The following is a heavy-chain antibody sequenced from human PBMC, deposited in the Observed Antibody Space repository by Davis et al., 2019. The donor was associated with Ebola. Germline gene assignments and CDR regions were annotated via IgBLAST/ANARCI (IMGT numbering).Heavy chain of an antibody. J-gene: IGHJ6*02. CDR1: GGSFSGYY. V-gene: IGHV4-34*01. D-gene: IGHD3-3*01. CDR2: INHSGST. CDR3: ARVGVTIFGVVIPPQYYYGMDV. Sequence: PSETLSLTCAVYGGSFSGYYWSWIRQPPGKGLEWIGEINHSGSTNYNPSLKSRVTISVDTSKNQFSLKLSSVTAADTAVYYCARVGVTIFGVVIPPQYYYGMDVWGQGTTVTVSS.